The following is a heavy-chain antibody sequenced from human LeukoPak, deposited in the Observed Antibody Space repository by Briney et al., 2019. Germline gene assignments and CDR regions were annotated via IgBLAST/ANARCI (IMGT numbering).Heavy chain of an antibody. CDR2: IKQDGSEK. V-gene: IGHV3-7*01. CDR3: ARDRSPYGSGSYHDY. J-gene: IGHJ4*02. Sequence: GGSLRLSCAASGFTFSSYWMSWVRQAPGKGLGWVANIKQDGSEKYYVDSVKGRFTISRDNAKNSLYLQMNSLRAEDTAVYYCARDRSPYGSGSYHDYWGQGTLVTVSS. D-gene: IGHD3-10*01. CDR1: GFTFSSYW.